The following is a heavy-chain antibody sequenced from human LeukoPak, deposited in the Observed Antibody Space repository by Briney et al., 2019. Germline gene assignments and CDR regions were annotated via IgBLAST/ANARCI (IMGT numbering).Heavy chain of an antibody. J-gene: IGHJ6*02. V-gene: IGHV1-3*01. CDR2: INAGNGNT. CDR3: ARDEVVAAPNYFGMVV. D-gene: IGHD2-15*01. CDR1: GYTFTSYA. Sequence: GASVKVSCKASGYTFTSYAMHWVRQAPGQRLEWMGWINAGNGNTKYSQKFQGRVTITRDTSASTAYMELSSLRSDDTAVYYCARDEVVAAPNYFGMVVWGQGTTVSVSS.